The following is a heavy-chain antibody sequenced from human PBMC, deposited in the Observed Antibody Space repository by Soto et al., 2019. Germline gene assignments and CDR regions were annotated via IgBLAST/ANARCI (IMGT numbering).Heavy chain of an antibody. Sequence: QVQLVQSGAEVKKPGSSVKVSCKASGGTFSSYAISWVRQAPGQGLEWMGVIIPIFGTANYAQKFQGRVTITADESTSTAYMELSSLRSEDTAVYYCARVGDYGDYGYYYYGMDVWGQGTTVTVSS. V-gene: IGHV1-69*01. D-gene: IGHD4-17*01. CDR2: IIPIFGTA. CDR1: GGTFSSYA. CDR3: ARVGDYGDYGYYYYGMDV. J-gene: IGHJ6*02.